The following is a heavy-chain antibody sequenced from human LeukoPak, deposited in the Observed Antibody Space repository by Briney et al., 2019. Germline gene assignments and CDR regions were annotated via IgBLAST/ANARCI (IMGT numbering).Heavy chain of an antibody. CDR2: ISSSSSVI. V-gene: IGHV3-48*01. D-gene: IGHD1-26*01. J-gene: IGHJ4*02. CDR3: ARGYSPDY. Sequence: PGGSLRLSCAASGFTFSSYSMNWVRLAPGKGLEWVSYISSSSSVIYYADSVKGRFTISRDNAKTSLSLQMNSLRAEDTAVHYCARGYSPDYWGQGTLVTVSS. CDR1: GFTFSSYS.